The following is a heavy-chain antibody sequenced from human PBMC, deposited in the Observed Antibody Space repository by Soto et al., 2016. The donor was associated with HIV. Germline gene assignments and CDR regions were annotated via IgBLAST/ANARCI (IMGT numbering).Heavy chain of an antibody. J-gene: IGHJ3*02. Sequence: EVQLVESGGGLVKSGGSLRLSCAVSGFTFSDAWMSWVRQAPGKGLEWIGRIKSKSDGGTTDYAAPVKGRFTISGDDSKNTLYLQINSLKTEDTATYYCTISTRYYDFWSGPGAFDIWGQGAVVTVSS. CDR2: IKSKSDGGTT. CDR1: GFTFSDAW. D-gene: IGHD3-3*01. CDR3: TISTRYYDFWSGPGAFDI. V-gene: IGHV3-15*01.